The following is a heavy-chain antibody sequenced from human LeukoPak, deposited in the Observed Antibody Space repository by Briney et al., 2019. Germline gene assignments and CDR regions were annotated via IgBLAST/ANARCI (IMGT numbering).Heavy chain of an antibody. CDR1: GGSISGYS. D-gene: IGHD6-19*01. J-gene: IGHJ6*02. Sequence: SETLSLTCTVSGGSISGYSWSWVRQPPGKGLEWIGYIYNGGSTKYGPSLKSRVTISVDTSKNQFSLKLSSVTAADTAVYYCASEQSKLYGMDVWGQGTTVTVSS. CDR2: IYNGGST. CDR3: ASEQSKLYGMDV. V-gene: IGHV4-59*08.